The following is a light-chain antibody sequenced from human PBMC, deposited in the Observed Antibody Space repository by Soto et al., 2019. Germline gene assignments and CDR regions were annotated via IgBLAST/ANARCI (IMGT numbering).Light chain of an antibody. V-gene: IGKV3-15*01. Sequence: EVVMTQSPGTLSLSPGEAATLSCRASQSVSNNLAWYQQKPGQTPRLLIYAASTRATDIPARFSGSGSGTEFTLTISSLQSEDFAIYYCQQYNNWPITFGQGTRLEIK. CDR2: AAS. CDR3: QQYNNWPIT. J-gene: IGKJ5*01. CDR1: QSVSNN.